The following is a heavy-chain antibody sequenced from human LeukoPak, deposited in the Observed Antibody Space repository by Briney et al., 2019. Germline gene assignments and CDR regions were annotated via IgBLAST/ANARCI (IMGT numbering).Heavy chain of an antibody. Sequence: GGSLRLSCAASGFTFSDHFMDWVRQAPGKGLEWVGRIKNKANSYITQYAASMEGRFTISRDDSKNSLYLQMSSLKTEDTAMYYCASIRGTLGYWGQGTVVTVSS. CDR2: IKNKANSYIT. CDR3: ASIRGTLGY. J-gene: IGHJ4*02. V-gene: IGHV3-72*01. CDR1: GFTFSDHF. D-gene: IGHD1-26*01.